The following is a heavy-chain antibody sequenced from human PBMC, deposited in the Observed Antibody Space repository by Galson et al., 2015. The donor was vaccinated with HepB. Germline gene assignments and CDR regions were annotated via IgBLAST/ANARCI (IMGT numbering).Heavy chain of an antibody. CDR1: GFTFSSYA. CDR2: ISGSGGST. D-gene: IGHD2-2*02. Sequence: SLRLSCAASGFTFSSYAMSWVRQAPGKGLEWVSAISGSGGSTYYADSVKGRFTISRDNSKNTLYLQMNSLRAEDTAVYYCAKQSADIVVVPAAISPVDYWGQGTLVTVSS. CDR3: AKQSADIVVVPAAISPVDY. J-gene: IGHJ4*02. V-gene: IGHV3-23*01.